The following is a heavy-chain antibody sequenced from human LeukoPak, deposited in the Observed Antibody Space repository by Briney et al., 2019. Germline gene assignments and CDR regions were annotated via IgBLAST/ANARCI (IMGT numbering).Heavy chain of an antibody. J-gene: IGHJ4*02. Sequence: GASVKVSCKASGYTFTSYYMHWVRQAPGQGLEWMGIINPSGGSTSYAQKFQGRVTMTRDTSTSTVYMELSSLRSEDTAAYYCARGARIMITFGGVIAPGYWGQGTLVTVSS. CDR1: GYTFTSYY. D-gene: IGHD3-16*02. CDR3: ARGARIMITFGGVIAPGY. V-gene: IGHV1-46*01. CDR2: INPSGGST.